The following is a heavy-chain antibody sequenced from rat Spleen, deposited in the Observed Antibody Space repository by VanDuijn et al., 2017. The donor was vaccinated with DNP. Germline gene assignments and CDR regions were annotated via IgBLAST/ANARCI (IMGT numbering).Heavy chain of an antibody. CDR2: ISYDGSKT. V-gene: IGHV5-7*01. Sequence: EVQLVESGGGLVQPGRSLKVSCAGSGFTFSDYNMAWVRQAPKKGLEWVATISYDGSKTDYRDSVKGRFTISRDNVKSTLYLQMDSLRSEDTATYYCARPDYWGQGTLVTVSS. CDR3: ARPDY. CDR1: GFTFSDYN. J-gene: IGHJ3*01.